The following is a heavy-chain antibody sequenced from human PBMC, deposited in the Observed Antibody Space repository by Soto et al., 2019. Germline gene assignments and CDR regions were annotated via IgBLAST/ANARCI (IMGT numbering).Heavy chain of an antibody. CDR2: IIYSGST. Sequence: QVQLQQWGAGLLKPSETLSLTCAVYGGSFSGYYWSWIRQPPGKGLEWIGEIIYSGSTNYNPSLKSRDTISIDTFKNQFSLKLSSVTAADTAVYYCARGGYGGNSGLGHFDYWGQGTLVNVSS. CDR1: GGSFSGYY. V-gene: IGHV4-34*01. J-gene: IGHJ4*02. CDR3: ARGGYGGNSGLGHFDY. D-gene: IGHD2-21*02.